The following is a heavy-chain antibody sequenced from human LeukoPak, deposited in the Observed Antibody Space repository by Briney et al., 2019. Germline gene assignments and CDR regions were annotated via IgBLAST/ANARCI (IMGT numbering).Heavy chain of an antibody. CDR1: GFTFSSFV. CDR2: ISGSGGST. D-gene: IGHD6-13*01. V-gene: IGHV3-23*01. CDR3: AKDSSSWHRETHFDY. J-gene: IGHJ4*02. Sequence: TGGSLRLSCAASGFTFSSFVMSWVRQAPGKGLEWVSAISGSGGSTYYADSVKGRFTISRDNSKNTLYLQMNSLRAEDTAVYYCAKDSSSWHRETHFDYWGQGTMVTVSS.